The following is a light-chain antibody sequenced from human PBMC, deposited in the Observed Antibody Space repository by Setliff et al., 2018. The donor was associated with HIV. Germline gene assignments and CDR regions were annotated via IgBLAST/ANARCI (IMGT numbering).Light chain of an antibody. CDR3: CSYTGSYTLGV. CDR1: SSDVGGYNY. Sequence: QSVLTQPASVSGSPGQSVTISCTGTSSDVGGYNYVSWYQQHPGKAPKLMIYDVSKWPSGVPDRFSGSKSGNTASLTISGLQAEDEADYYCCSYTGSYTLGVFGTGSKVTVL. J-gene: IGLJ1*01. V-gene: IGLV2-11*01. CDR2: DVS.